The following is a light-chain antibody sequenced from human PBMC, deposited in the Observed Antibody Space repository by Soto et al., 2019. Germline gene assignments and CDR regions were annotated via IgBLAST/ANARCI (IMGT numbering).Light chain of an antibody. Sequence: DSVMTQSPLSLPVTPGEPASISCRSSQSLRHSNGYNYLDWYLQKPGQSRQRLRYLGSNRASGVPDRFSGSGSGTDFALKIRRVEDEDVGVYYCMQAFGQGTRLEIK. CDR2: LGS. CDR3: MQA. CDR1: QSLRHSNGYNY. V-gene: IGKV2-28*01. J-gene: IGKJ5*01.